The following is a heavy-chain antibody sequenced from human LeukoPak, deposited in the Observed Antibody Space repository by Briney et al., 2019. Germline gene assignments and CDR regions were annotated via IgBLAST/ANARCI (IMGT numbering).Heavy chain of an antibody. CDR2: IYSGGST. CDR1: GFTVSSNY. J-gene: IGHJ6*02. D-gene: IGHD6-19*01. CDR3: ARDGEQWLVRDYYYGMDV. V-gene: IGHV3-66*01. Sequence: GGSLRLSCAASGFTVSSNYMSWVRQAPGKGLEWVSVIYSGGSTYYADSVKGRFTISRDNSKNTLYLQMNSLRAEDTAVYYCARDGEQWLVRDYYYGMDVWGQGTTVTVSS.